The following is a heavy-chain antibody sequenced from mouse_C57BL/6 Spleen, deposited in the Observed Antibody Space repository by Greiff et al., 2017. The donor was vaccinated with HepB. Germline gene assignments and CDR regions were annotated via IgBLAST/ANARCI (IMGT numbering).Heavy chain of an antibody. J-gene: IGHJ4*01. CDR2: IYPGSGNT. D-gene: IGHD2-4*01. V-gene: IGHV1-76*01. CDR1: GYTFTDYY. Sequence: VQLQESGAELVRPGASVKLSCKASGYTFTDYYINWVKQRPGQGLEWIARIYPGSGNTYYNEKFKGKATLTAEKSSSTAYMQLSSLTSEDSAVYFCAREDDYDGFYYAMDYWGQGTSVTVSS. CDR3: AREDDYDGFYYAMDY.